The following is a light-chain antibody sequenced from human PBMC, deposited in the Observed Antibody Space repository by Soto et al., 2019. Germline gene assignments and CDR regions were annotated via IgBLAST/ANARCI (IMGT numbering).Light chain of an antibody. V-gene: IGKV3D-20*02. J-gene: IGKJ4*01. Sequence: IFLTQSPCTLSLSAWERATLSCRACQSVRSNYLAWYQQKPGQAPSLLIYGASSRATGIPDKFSGSGSGTYFTLTIDGLEPEDSAVYYCQQRNDGLTFGGGTKVDIK. CDR1: QSVRSNY. CDR2: GAS. CDR3: QQRNDGLT.